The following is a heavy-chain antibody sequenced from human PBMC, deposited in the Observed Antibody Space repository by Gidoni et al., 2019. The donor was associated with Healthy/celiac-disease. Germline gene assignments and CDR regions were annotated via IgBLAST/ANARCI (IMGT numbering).Heavy chain of an antibody. J-gene: IGHJ4*02. CDR2: ISYDGSNK. V-gene: IGHV3-30*18. Sequence: QVQLVESGGGVVQPGRSLRLSCAASGFTFSSSGMHWVRQAPGKGLEWVAVISYDGSNKYYADSVKGRFTISRDNSKNTLYLQMNSLRAEDTAVYYCAKDPRLRITMVRGVIRWGQGTLVTVSS. D-gene: IGHD3-10*01. CDR1: GFTFSSSG. CDR3: AKDPRLRITMVRGVIR.